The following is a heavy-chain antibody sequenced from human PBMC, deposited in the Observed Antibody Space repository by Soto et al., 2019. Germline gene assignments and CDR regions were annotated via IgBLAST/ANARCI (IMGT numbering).Heavy chain of an antibody. V-gene: IGHV3-73*01. CDR3: TRREDYYDSSGYYSPYYYYGMDV. D-gene: IGHD3-22*01. CDR2: IRSKANSYAT. Sequence: GGSLRLSCAASGFTFSGSAMHWVRQASGKGLEWVGRIRSKANSYATAYAASVKGRFTISRDDSKNTAYLQMNSLKTEDTAVYYCTRREDYYDSSGYYSPYYYYGMDVWGQGTTVTVSS. J-gene: IGHJ6*02. CDR1: GFTFSGSA.